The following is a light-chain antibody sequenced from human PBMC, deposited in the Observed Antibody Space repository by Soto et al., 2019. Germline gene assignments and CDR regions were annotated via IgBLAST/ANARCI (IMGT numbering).Light chain of an antibody. CDR2: DTS. CDR3: QQFDSVPLT. Sequence: DVQMTQSPSSLSASVGDRVTITCQASHDIGTYLNWYQHKPGKAPKLLIFDTSHLATGVPARFSGSGSDTYFTFTITHLQAEDFAAYYCQQFDSVPLTFGGVTHVEI. V-gene: IGKV1-33*01. J-gene: IGKJ4*01. CDR1: HDIGTY.